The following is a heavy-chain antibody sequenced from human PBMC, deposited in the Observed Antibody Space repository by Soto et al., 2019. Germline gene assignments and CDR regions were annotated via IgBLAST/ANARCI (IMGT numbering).Heavy chain of an antibody. Sequence: SETLSLTCTVSGDSIRTYYWNWVRQPLGKGLEWIGYIYYLGRTNYNPSLRSRVTMSLDTSKNQISLNLNSVTAADTAVYYCARDLVGLTHFDCWGQGILVTVAS. V-gene: IGHV4-59*01. D-gene: IGHD2-8*02. CDR2: IYYLGRT. CDR3: ARDLVGLTHFDC. CDR1: GDSIRTYY. J-gene: IGHJ4*02.